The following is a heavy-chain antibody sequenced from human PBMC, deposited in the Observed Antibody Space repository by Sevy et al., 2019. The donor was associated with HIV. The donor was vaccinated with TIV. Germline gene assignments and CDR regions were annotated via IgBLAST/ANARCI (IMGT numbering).Heavy chain of an antibody. Sequence: GGSLRLSCAASGFTFSNAWMSWVRQAPGKGLEWVGRIKSKTDGGTTDYAAPVKGRVTISRDDAKNTLYLQRNSLKTEETAVNYCTTGEGCSSTSCDRVDYYYGMDVWGQGTTVTVSS. V-gene: IGHV3-15*01. CDR3: TTGEGCSSTSCDRVDYYYGMDV. CDR1: GFTFSNAW. J-gene: IGHJ6*02. D-gene: IGHD2-2*02. CDR2: IKSKTDGGTT.